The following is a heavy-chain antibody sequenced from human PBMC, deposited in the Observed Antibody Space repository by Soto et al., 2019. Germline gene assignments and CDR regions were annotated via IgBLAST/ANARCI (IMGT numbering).Heavy chain of an antibody. CDR1: GGTFGDYS. Sequence: QVQLVQSGAELKKPGSSVKVSCKTSGGTFGDYSISWVRQAPGQGLEWMGRIIPILGIVNNAQNLQGRVTITADKSTRTASMELSSLRSEDTAVYYCARGYCSGGTCDNAFDIWGQGTMVTVSS. D-gene: IGHD2-15*01. J-gene: IGHJ3*02. CDR2: IIPILGIV. V-gene: IGHV1-69*02. CDR3: ARGYCSGGTCDNAFDI.